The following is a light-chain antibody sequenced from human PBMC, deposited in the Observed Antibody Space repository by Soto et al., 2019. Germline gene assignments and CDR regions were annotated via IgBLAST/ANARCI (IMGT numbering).Light chain of an antibody. CDR2: RNN. CDR1: SSNTGSNY. Sequence: QSVLTQPPSASGAPGQRFTISCSGSSSNTGSNYVYWYQQLPGTAPKLLVYRNNQRPSGVPDRFSGSKSGTSASLAITGLRSEDEAEYYCAAWDDSLSGFVFGGGTKLTVL. V-gene: IGLV1-47*01. J-gene: IGLJ2*01. CDR3: AAWDDSLSGFV.